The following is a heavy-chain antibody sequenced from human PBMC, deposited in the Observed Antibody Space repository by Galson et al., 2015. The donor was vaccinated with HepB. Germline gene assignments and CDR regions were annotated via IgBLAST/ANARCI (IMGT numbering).Heavy chain of an antibody. J-gene: IGHJ3*02. D-gene: IGHD6-13*01. CDR2: IYTSGST. Sequence: LSLTCTVSGGSISSGSYYWSWIRQPAGKGLEWIGRIYTSGSTNYNPSLKSRVTMSVDTSKNQFSLKLSSVTAADTAVYYCARGKGRREGSLVLAFDIWGQGTMVTVSS. V-gene: IGHV4-61*02. CDR1: GGSISSGSYY. CDR3: ARGKGRREGSLVLAFDI.